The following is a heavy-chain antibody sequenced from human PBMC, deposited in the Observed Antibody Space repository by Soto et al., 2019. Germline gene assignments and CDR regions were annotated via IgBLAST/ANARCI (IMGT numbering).Heavy chain of an antibody. V-gene: IGHV4-31*03. CDR2: IYDNDST. D-gene: IGHD6-19*01. CDR1: GGSISSGGYY. Sequence: SETLSLTCTVSGGSISSGGYYWSWISQHPGKGLEWIGYIYDNDSTYYNPSFKSRVTMSVDMSRNQFSLKLSSVTAADTAVYYCARHHMAATDMYFDYWGQGTLVTVSS. J-gene: IGHJ4*02. CDR3: ARHHMAATDMYFDY.